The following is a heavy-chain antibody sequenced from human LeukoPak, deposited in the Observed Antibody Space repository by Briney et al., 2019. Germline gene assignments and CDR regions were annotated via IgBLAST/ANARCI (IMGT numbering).Heavy chain of an antibody. CDR3: ARARSWYLPDY. CDR2: INPSGGST. V-gene: IGHV1-46*01. J-gene: IGHJ4*02. CDR1: GYTFTSYY. D-gene: IGHD6-13*01. Sequence: ASVKVSCKASGYTFTSYYMHWVRQAPGQGRQWMGIINPSGGSTSYAQKFQGRVTMTRDTSTSTVYMELSSLRSEDTAVYYCARARSWYLPDYWGQGTLVTVSS.